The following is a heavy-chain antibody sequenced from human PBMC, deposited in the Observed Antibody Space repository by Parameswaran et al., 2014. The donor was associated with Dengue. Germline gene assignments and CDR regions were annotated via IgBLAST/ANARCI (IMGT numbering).Heavy chain of an antibody. CDR2: ISGSGGST. J-gene: IGHJ4*02. V-gene: IGHV3-23*01. CDR3: AKGQSIAAAHLGGFDY. D-gene: IGHD6-13*01. Sequence: VRQAPGKGLEWVSAISGSGGSTYYADSVKGRFTISRDNSKNTLYLQMNSLRAEDTAVYYCAKGQSIAAAHLGGFDYWGQGTLVTVSS.